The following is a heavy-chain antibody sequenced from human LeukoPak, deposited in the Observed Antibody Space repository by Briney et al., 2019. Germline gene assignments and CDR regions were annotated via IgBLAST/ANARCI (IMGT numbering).Heavy chain of an antibody. V-gene: IGHV1-18*01. J-gene: IGHJ4*02. CDR2: ISAYNGNT. Sequence: ASVKVSCKASGYTITSYGISWVRQAPGQGLEWMGWISAYNGNTNYAQKLQGRVTMTTDTSTSTAYMELRSLRSDDTAVYYCAIPNRYGDYDYWGQGTLVTVSS. D-gene: IGHD4-17*01. CDR3: AIPNRYGDYDY. CDR1: GYTITSYG.